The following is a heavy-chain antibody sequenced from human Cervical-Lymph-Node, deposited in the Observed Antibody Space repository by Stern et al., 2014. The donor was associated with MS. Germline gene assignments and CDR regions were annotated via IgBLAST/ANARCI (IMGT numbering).Heavy chain of an antibody. Sequence: EVQLVESGGGLVQPGRSLRLSCAASGFAFDDSALHWVRQAPGQGLEWLSGISWNSGTLTSADSVKGRFTISRENAKNSLFLQMNSLRLEDTAFYYCARTAIFGENWYFDLWGRGTLVTVSS. D-gene: IGHD3-10*01. CDR1: GFAFDDSA. CDR2: ISWNSGTL. J-gene: IGHJ2*01. V-gene: IGHV3-9*01. CDR3: ARTAIFGENWYFDL.